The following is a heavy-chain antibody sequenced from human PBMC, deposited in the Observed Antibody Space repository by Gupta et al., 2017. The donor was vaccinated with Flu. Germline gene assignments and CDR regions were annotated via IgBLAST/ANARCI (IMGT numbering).Heavy chain of an antibody. CDR2: LNAGNGNT. CDR3: ARVRYGSHFDY. J-gene: IGHJ4*02. CDR1: GSTIVNFA. Sequence: QVQLVQSGDYVKKPGASVRVSFKASGSTIVNFAFHWVPQAPGQGLVWMGWLNAGNGNTEDSKKVQVRVTITSDTSANTAYMEMRSLRSEDTAVYVCARVRYGSHFDYWGQGALVTVSS. D-gene: IGHD1-26*01. V-gene: IGHV1-3*01.